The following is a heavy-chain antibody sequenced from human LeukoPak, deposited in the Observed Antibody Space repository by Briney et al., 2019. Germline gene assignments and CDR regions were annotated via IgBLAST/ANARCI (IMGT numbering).Heavy chain of an antibody. CDR2: IYYSGNT. D-gene: IGHD2-21*02. V-gene: IGHV4-39*07. Sequence: SETLSLTCTVSGGSISSSSYYWGWIRQPPGKGLEWIGSIYYSGNTYYNPSLKSRVNISLDRSKNQFSLKLSSVTAADTAVYYCARTYCGGDCRGYYYHYYMDVWGKGTTVTISS. J-gene: IGHJ6*03. CDR1: GGSISSSSYY. CDR3: ARTYCGGDCRGYYYHYYMDV.